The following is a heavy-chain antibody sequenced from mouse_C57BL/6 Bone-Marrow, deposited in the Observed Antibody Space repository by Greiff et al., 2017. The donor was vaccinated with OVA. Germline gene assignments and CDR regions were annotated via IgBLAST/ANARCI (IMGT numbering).Heavy chain of an antibody. CDR3: TTVGPDYYAMDY. D-gene: IGHD1-1*01. V-gene: IGHV6-3*01. J-gene: IGHJ4*01. CDR1: GFTFSNYW. Sequence: EVHLVESGGGLVQPGGSMKLSCVASGFTFSNYWMNWVRQSPEKGLEWVAQIRLKSDNYATHYAESVKGRFTISRDDSKSSVYLQMNNLRAEDTGIYYCTTVGPDYYAMDYWGQGTSVTVSS. CDR2: IRLKSDNYAT.